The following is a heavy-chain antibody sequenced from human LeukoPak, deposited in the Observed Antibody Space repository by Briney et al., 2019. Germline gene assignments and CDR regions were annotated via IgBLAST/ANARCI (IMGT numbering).Heavy chain of an antibody. D-gene: IGHD3-9*01. CDR3: ARVEDYDILTGFDY. V-gene: IGHV3-7*01. CDR1: GFTFRSYW. J-gene: IGHJ4*02. CDR2: IKQDGREK. Sequence: GGSLRLSCAASGFTFRSYWMSWVRQAPGKGLEWVANIKQDGREKYSVDSVKGRFTISRDNAKNSLYLQMNSLRAEDTAVYYCARVEDYDILTGFDYWGQGTLVTVSS.